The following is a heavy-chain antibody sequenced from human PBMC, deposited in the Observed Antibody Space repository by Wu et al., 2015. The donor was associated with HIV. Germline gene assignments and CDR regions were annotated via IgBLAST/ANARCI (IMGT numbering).Heavy chain of an antibody. D-gene: IGHD5-12*01. CDR3: ARNTDSVATSLYSLGV. CDR2: IIPMFGTS. CDR1: GDTFNKYA. J-gene: IGHJ6*02. Sequence: QAQLLQSGAEVKKPGSSVKVSCKASGDTFNKYAITWVRQAPGQGLEWMGRIIPMFGTSIYAKSFQDRVTITADESTTTAYMELSSLKSEDTAVYYCARNTDSVATSLYSLGVWGQGTVVTVSS. V-gene: IGHV1-69*13.